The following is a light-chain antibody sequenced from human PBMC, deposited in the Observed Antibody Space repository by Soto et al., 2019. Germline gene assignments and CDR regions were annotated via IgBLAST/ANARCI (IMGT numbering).Light chain of an antibody. J-gene: IGKJ4*01. V-gene: IGKV1-17*01. Sequence: DIQMTQSPSSLSASIGDRVTITCRANQDIRNDLAWYQQKPGKAPKRLIYAASRLQTGVPSRFSGSGSGTEFTLTISSLQPEDFATYYCLQHNDYTPTFGGGTKVEIK. CDR2: AAS. CDR3: LQHNDYTPT. CDR1: QDIRND.